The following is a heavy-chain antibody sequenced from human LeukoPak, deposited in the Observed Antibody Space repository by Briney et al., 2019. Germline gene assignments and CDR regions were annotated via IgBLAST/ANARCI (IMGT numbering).Heavy chain of an antibody. CDR3: VRDTVVVDATLYYYMDV. CDR1: GFTFSNAW. D-gene: IGHD2-15*01. V-gene: IGHV3-15*01. J-gene: IGHJ6*03. CDR2: IKSKTDGGTT. Sequence: GGSLRLSCAASGFTFSNAWMSWVRQAPGKGLEWVGRIKSKTDGGTTDYAAPVKGRFTISRDDSKNTLYLQMNSLRAEDTAVYYCVRDTVVVDATLYYYMDVWGTGTTVTVSS.